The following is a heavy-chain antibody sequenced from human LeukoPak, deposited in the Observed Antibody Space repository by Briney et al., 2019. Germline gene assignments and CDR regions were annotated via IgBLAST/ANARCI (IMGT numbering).Heavy chain of an antibody. CDR2: FDPEDGET. D-gene: IGHD3-10*01. J-gene: IGHJ4*02. CDR1: GYTFTGYY. V-gene: IGHV1-24*01. Sequence: ASVKVSCKASGYTFTGYYMHWVRQAPGKGLEWMGGFDPEDGETIYAQKFQDRVTMTEDTSTDTAYMELSSLRSEDTAVYYCATDSSSGSGSYYNYWGQGTLVTVSS. CDR3: ATDSSSGSGSYYNY.